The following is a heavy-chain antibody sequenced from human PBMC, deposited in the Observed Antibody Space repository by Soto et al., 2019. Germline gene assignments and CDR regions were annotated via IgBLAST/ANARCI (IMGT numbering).Heavy chain of an antibody. CDR1: GGTFSSYA. CDR2: IIPIFGTA. J-gene: IGHJ4*02. D-gene: IGHD5-18*01. Sequence: QVQLVQSGAEVKKPGSSVKVSCKASGGTFSSYAISWVRQAPGQGLEWMGGIIPIFGTANYAQKFQGRVTITADESTSTAYMELSGLRSEDTALYYCARALTSGYSYGYHFDYWGQGTLVTVSS. CDR3: ARALTSGYSYGYHFDY. V-gene: IGHV1-69*01.